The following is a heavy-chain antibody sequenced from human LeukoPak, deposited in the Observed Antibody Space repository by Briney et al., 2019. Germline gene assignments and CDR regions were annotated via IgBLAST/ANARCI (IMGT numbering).Heavy chain of an antibody. V-gene: IGHV3-7*01. CDR3: ARQGSGGSFFYYYYYMDV. Sequence: GGSLRLSCAASGFTFSSYWMSWVRQAPGKGLEWVANIKQDGSEKYYVDSVKGRFTISRDNAKNSLYLQMNSLRAEDTAVYYCARQGSGGSFFYYYYYMDVWGKGTTVTVSS. CDR1: GFTFSSYW. CDR2: IKQDGSEK. D-gene: IGHD1-26*01. J-gene: IGHJ6*03.